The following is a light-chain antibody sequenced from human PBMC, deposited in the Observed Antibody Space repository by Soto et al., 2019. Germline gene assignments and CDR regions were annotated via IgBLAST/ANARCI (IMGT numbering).Light chain of an antibody. CDR1: QSVSSV. Sequence: EIVLTQSPATLSLSPGESATLSCRASQSVSSVLAWYQQKPGQAPRLLIYDASNRATGIPARFSGSGSGTDFTLTISRLEPEDFAVYYCLQCSTWPLTFGGGTKVAIK. V-gene: IGKV3-11*01. CDR3: LQCSTWPLT. J-gene: IGKJ4*01. CDR2: DAS.